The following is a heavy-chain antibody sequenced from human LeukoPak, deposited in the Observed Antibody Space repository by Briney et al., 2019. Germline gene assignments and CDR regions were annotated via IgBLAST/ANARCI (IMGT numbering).Heavy chain of an antibody. CDR2: INPNSGGT. CDR3: ATDSSSWYYYYYYMDV. J-gene: IGHJ6*03. V-gene: IGHV1-2*02. Sequence: ASVKVSFKASGYTFTGYYMHWVRQAPGQGLEWMGWINPNSGGTNYAQKFQGRVTMTRDTSISTAYMELSRLRSDDTAVYYCATDSSSWYYYYYYMDVWGKGTTVTVSS. D-gene: IGHD6-13*01. CDR1: GYTFTGYY.